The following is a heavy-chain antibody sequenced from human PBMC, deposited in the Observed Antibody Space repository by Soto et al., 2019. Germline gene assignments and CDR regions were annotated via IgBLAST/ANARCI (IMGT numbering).Heavy chain of an antibody. CDR3: ATVRWELHDAFDI. CDR2: IYHSGMT. CDR1: GGSISTGGYY. D-gene: IGHD4-17*01. V-gene: IGHV4-31*03. Sequence: QVQLQESGPGLVKPSQTLSLTCTVSGGSISTGGYYWSWIRHHPWRGLEWIGYIYHSGMTLSNPSLQSRVAISIDTSENQFSLKLSSVTAADTAVYYCATVRWELHDAFDIWGHGTMVSVSS. J-gene: IGHJ3*02.